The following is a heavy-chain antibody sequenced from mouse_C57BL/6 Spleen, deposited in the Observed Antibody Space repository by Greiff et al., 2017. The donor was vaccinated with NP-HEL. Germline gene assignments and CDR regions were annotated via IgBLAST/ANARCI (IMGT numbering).Heavy chain of an antibody. Sequence: EVMLVESGGDLVKPGGSLKLSCAASGFTFSSYGMSWVRQTPDKRLEWVATISSGGSYTYYPDSVKGRFTISRDNAKNTLYLQMSSLKSEDTAMYYCARHDGYDYWGQGTLVTVSA. CDR1: GFTFSSYG. J-gene: IGHJ3*01. V-gene: IGHV5-6*02. D-gene: IGHD2-2*01. CDR3: ARHDGYDY. CDR2: ISSGGSYT.